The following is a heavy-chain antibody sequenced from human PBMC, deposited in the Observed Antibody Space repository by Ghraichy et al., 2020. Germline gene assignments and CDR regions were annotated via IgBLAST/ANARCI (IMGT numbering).Heavy chain of an antibody. J-gene: IGHJ5*02. CDR3: ARAYCSGGSCYSIANELSRFDP. D-gene: IGHD2-15*01. Sequence: SETLSLTCAVSGASISSGGYSWSWIRQPPGKGLEWIGYIYHSGSTYYNPSLKSRVTISADRSKNQFSLNLSSVTATDTAVYFCARAYCSGGSCYSIANELSRFDPWGQGALVTVSS. CDR2: IYHSGST. V-gene: IGHV4-30-2*01. CDR1: GASISSGGYS.